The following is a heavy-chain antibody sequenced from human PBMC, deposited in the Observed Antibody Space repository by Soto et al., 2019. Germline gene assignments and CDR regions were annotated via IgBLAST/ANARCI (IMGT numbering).Heavy chain of an antibody. CDR3: TPALPRALTVETARS. CDR2: IKSKVDGGTT. CDR1: GFTVGSAW. J-gene: IGHJ4*02. V-gene: IGHV3-15*07. D-gene: IGHD2-21*02. Sequence: EVQLVESGGGLVKPGGSLRLGGEVSGFTVGSAWLNWVRQAPGKGLVLVGRIKSKVDGGTTDYAEPVKGRCTISIDDSTKTLCLPTESLKTADTAVQYCTPALPRALTVETARSWGPGTLLSVSS.